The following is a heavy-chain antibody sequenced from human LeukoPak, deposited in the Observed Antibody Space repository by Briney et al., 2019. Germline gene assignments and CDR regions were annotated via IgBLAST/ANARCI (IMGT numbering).Heavy chain of an antibody. V-gene: IGHV4-34*01. CDR1: GGSFSGYY. D-gene: IGHD1-26*01. Sequence: PSETLSLTCAVYGGSFSGYYWSWIRQPLGKGLEWIGEINHSGSTNYNPSLKSRVTISVGTSKNQFSLKLSSVTAADTAVYYCARRPRNSGSYDGPSGLDYWGQGTLVTVSS. CDR3: ARRPRNSGSYDGPSGLDY. CDR2: INHSGST. J-gene: IGHJ4*02.